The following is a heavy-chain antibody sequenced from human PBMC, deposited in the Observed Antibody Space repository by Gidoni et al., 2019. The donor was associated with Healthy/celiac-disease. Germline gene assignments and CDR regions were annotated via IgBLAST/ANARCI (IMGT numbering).Heavy chain of an antibody. J-gene: IGHJ6*02. V-gene: IGHV3-53*02. CDR2: IYSGGST. D-gene: IGHD3-16*01. CDR1: GFTVSSNY. CDR3: ARGGGPVYGMDV. Sequence: EVQLVATGGGLIQPGGSLRLSCAASGFTVSSNYMSWVRQAPGKGLEWVSVIYSGGSTYYADSVKGRFTSARDKSKNTLYLQMNSLRAEDTAVYYCARGGGPVYGMDVWGQGTTVTVSS.